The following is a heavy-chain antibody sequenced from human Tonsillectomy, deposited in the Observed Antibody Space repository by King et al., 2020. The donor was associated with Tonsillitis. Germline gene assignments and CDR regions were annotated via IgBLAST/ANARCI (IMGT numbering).Heavy chain of an antibody. J-gene: IGHJ6*03. CDR3: ARDAPYCSSTSCLDYYYYMDV. CDR1: GGSISSYY. D-gene: IGHD2-2*01. V-gene: IGHV4-59*01. Sequence: VQLQESGPGLVKPSETLSLTCTVSGGSISSYYWSWIRQPPGKGLEWIGYIYYSGSTNYNPSLTSRVTISVDTSKNQFSLKLSSVTAADTAVYYCARDAPYCSSTSCLDYYYYMDVWGKGTTVTVSS. CDR2: IYYSGST.